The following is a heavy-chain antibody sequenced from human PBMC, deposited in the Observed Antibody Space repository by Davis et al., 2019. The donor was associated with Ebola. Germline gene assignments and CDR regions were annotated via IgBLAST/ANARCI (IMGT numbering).Heavy chain of an antibody. D-gene: IGHD2-21*02. CDR3: VRDPALVVTGGGWFFGL. Sequence: ETLSLTCTVSGGSINTYFWSWIRQPPGKGLEWVSFISSSSNYIYYADSVKGRFTVSRDNAKNSLYLQMNSLRAEDTAVYYWVRDPALVVTGGGWFFGLWGRGTLVTVSS. V-gene: IGHV3-21*01. J-gene: IGHJ2*01. CDR1: GGSINTYF. CDR2: ISSSSNYI.